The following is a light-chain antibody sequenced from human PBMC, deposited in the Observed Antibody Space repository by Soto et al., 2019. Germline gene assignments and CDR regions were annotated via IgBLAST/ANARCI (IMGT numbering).Light chain of an antibody. V-gene: IGKV3-20*01. J-gene: IGKJ1*01. CDR2: GAS. Sequence: EIVLTQSPGTLSLSPGERATLSCRASQSVTSYLAWYQHKPGQAPRLLIYGASSRATGIPARFSGSGSGTDFTLTITRLEAEDFAMYYCQRYDSLRTFGQGTKVDIK. CDR1: QSVTSY. CDR3: QRYDSLRT.